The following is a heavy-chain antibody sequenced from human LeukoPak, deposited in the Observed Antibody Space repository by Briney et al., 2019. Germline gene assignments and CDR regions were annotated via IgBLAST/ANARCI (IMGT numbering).Heavy chain of an antibody. CDR2: IYYSGST. CDR1: GGSISSSSYY. J-gene: IGHJ4*02. Sequence: SETLSLTCTVSGGSISSSSYYWGWIRQPPGKGLEWIGSIYYSGSTYYNPSLKSRVTISVDTSKNQFSLKLSSVTAADTAVYYCARDPSDYGDYWGGIFFDYWGQGTLVTVSS. CDR3: ARDPSDYGDYWGGIFFDY. D-gene: IGHD4-17*01. V-gene: IGHV4-39*07.